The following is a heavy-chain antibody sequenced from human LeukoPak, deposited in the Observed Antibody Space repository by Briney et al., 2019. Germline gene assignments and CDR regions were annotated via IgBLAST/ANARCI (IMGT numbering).Heavy chain of an antibody. CDR3: ARLDSPDY. Sequence: GGSLRLSCAASGFTFSSYAMSWVRQAPGKGLEWVSYISSGGSTIYYADSVKGRFTISRDNAKNSLYLQMNSLRAEDTAVYYCARLDSPDYWGQGTLVTVSS. V-gene: IGHV3-48*04. J-gene: IGHJ4*02. CDR2: ISSGGSTI. CDR1: GFTFSSYA. D-gene: IGHD2-21*01.